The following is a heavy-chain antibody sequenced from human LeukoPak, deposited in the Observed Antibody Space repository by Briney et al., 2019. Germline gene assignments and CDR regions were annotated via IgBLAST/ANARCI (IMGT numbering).Heavy chain of an antibody. CDR3: ARRPVGYGSYYFDY. J-gene: IGHJ4*02. D-gene: IGHD3-10*01. Sequence: GESLTISCKGSGYSFTSYWIGWVRQMPGKGLGWMGIIYPGDSDTRYRPSFQGQVTLSADKSISTAYLYWSSLKASDTAMYYCARRPVGYGSYYFDYWGQGTLVTVSS. CDR2: IYPGDSDT. CDR1: GYSFTSYW. V-gene: IGHV5-51*01.